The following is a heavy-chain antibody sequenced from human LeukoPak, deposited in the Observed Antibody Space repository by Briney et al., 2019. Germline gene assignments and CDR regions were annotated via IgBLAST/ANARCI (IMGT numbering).Heavy chain of an antibody. Sequence: SGTLSLTWTVSGASMSTHYWSWLRQPPGKGLEWVGYLLDSWRTKDNPSLQSRVTLSADTSKNQFSLRLTSVTAADTAVYYCATIRRGSIYGYFDFWGQGILVTVSS. CDR2: LLDSWRT. V-gene: IGHV4-59*11. J-gene: IGHJ4*02. CDR1: GASMSTHY. D-gene: IGHD5-18*01. CDR3: ATIRRGSIYGYFDF.